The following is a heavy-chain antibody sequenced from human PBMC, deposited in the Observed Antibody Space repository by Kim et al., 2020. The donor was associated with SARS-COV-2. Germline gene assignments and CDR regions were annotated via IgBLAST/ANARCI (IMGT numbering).Heavy chain of an antibody. CDR1: GFTFSSYG. Sequence: GGSVRLSCAASGFTFSSYGMHWVRQAPGKGLEWVAVISYDGSNKYYADSVKGRFTISRDNSKNTLYLQMNSLRAEDTALYYCAKGYSSSWLFDYWGQGTLVTVSS. D-gene: IGHD6-13*01. CDR3: AKGYSSSWLFDY. J-gene: IGHJ4*02. V-gene: IGHV3-30*18. CDR2: ISYDGSNK.